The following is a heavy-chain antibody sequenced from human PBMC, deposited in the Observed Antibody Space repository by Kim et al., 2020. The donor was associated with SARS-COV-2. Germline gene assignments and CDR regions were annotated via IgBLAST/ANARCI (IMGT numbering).Heavy chain of an antibody. D-gene: IGHD3-10*01. CDR1: GGSFSGYY. J-gene: IGHJ4*02. V-gene: IGHV4-34*01. CDR3: ARAARTTLLWFGELLSPGAGFDY. CDR2: INHSGST. Sequence: SETLSLTCAVYGGSFSGYYWSWIRQPPGKGLEWIGEINHSGSTNYNPSLKSRVTISVDTSKNQFSLKLSSVTAADTAVYYCARAARTTLLWFGELLSPGAGFDYWGQGTLVTVSS.